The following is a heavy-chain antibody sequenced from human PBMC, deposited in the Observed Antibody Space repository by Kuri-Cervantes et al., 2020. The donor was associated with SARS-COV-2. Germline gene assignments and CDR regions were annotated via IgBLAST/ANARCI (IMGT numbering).Heavy chain of an antibody. CDR3: AKARLHYDFWSGLDY. V-gene: IGHV3-21*01. Sequence: GGSLRLSCAASGFTFSSYSMNWVRQAPGKGLEWVSSISSSSSYIYYADSVKGRFTISRDNAKNSLYLQMNSLRAEDTAVYYCAKARLHYDFWSGLDYWGQGTLVTVSS. CDR2: ISSSSSYI. CDR1: GFTFSSYS. D-gene: IGHD3-3*01. J-gene: IGHJ4*02.